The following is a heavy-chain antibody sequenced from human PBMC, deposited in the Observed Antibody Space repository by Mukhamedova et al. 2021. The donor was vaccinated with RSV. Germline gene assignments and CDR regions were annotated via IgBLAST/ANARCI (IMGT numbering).Heavy chain of an antibody. J-gene: IGHJ6*03. CDR2: IYYSGST. V-gene: IGHV4-59*08. CDR3: ARLGDYGGSYYYYYYYMDV. Sequence: GWIGYIYYSGSTNYNPSLKSRVTISVDTSKNQFSLKLSSVTAADTAVYYCARLGDYGGSYYYYYYYMDVLGKGTTVTVSS. D-gene: IGHD4-23*01.